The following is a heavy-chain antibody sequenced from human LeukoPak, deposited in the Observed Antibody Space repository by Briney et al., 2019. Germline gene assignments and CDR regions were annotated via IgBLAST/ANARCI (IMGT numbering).Heavy chain of an antibody. Sequence: ASVKVSCKASGYTFTSYDINWVRQATGQGLEWMGWMNPNSGNTGYAQKFQGRVTITRNTSISTAYMELSSLRSEDTAVYYCARAPSGYSSGWYLFWGQGTLVTVSS. D-gene: IGHD6-19*01. CDR3: ARAPSGYSSGWYLF. CDR1: GYTFTSYD. V-gene: IGHV1-8*03. CDR2: MNPNSGNT. J-gene: IGHJ4*02.